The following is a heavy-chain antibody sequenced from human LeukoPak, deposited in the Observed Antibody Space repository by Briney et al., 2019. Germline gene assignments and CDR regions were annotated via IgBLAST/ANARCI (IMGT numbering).Heavy chain of an antibody. Sequence: PTGGSLRLSCGASGFTFTRFWMNWVRQAPGKGLEWVSSISSGGDTTYYADSVKGRFTVSRDNSKNTLYLQMNSLRVEDTAFYYCAKHGEDMSGRDWFDPWGQGTLVTVSS. D-gene: IGHD3-10*01. CDR3: AKHGEDMSGRDWFDP. CDR2: ISSGGDTT. J-gene: IGHJ5*02. CDR1: GFTFTRFW. V-gene: IGHV3-23*01.